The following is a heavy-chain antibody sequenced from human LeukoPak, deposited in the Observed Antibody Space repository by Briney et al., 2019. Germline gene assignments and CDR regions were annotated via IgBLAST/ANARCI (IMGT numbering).Heavy chain of an antibody. D-gene: IGHD3-22*01. Sequence: GGSLRLSCAASGFTFSDYYMSWIRQAPGKGLEWVSYISSSSSYTNYADSVKGRFTISRDNSKNTLYLQMNSLRAEDTAVYYCARSPPIYYYDSSGYYYSPYYYGMDVWGQGTTVTVSS. V-gene: IGHV3-11*06. CDR1: GFTFSDYY. CDR3: ARSPPIYYYDSSGYYYSPYYYGMDV. CDR2: ISSSSSYT. J-gene: IGHJ6*02.